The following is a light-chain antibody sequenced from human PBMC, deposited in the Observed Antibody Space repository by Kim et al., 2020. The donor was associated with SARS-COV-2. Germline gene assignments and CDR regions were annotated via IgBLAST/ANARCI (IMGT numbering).Light chain of an antibody. CDR2: DAS. CDR1: QHISNS. Sequence: DIQMTQSPSSLSASVGDRVTITCRASQHISNSLNSYQQTPGEAPKLLIYDASNLQTGVPSRFSGSGSGTDFTFSISSLQPKDIATNYCQQYDNLPFGGGTKVDIK. J-gene: IGKJ4*01. CDR3: QQYDNLP. V-gene: IGKV1-33*01.